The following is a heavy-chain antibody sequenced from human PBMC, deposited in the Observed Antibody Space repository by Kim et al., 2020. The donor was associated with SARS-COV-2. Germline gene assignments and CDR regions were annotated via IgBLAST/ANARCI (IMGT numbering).Heavy chain of an antibody. D-gene: IGHD3-22*01. CDR3: AKLGYYYDSSGYY. V-gene: IGHV3-23*01. CDR2: ISGSGGST. J-gene: IGHJ4*02. CDR1: GFTFSSYA. Sequence: GGSLRLSCAASGFTFSSYAMSWVRQAPGQGLEWVSAISGSGGSTYYADSVKGRFTISRDNSKNTLYLQMNSLRAEDTAVYYCAKLGYYYDSSGYYWGQGTLVTVSS.